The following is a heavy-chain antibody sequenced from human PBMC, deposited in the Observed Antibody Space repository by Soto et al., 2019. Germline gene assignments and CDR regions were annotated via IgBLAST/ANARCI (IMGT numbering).Heavy chain of an antibody. Sequence: GSLRLSCAASGFTFSSYWMHWVRQAPGKGLVWVSRINSDGSSTSYADSVKGRFTISRDNVKNTLYLQMNSLRAEDTAVYYCAREVPDTYRTRGAFDIWGQGTMVTVSS. J-gene: IGHJ3*02. CDR1: GFTFSSYW. CDR2: INSDGSST. CDR3: AREVPDTYRTRGAFDI. V-gene: IGHV3-74*01. D-gene: IGHD5-18*01.